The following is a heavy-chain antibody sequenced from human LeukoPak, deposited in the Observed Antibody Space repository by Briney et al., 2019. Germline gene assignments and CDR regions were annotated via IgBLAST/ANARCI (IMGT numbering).Heavy chain of an antibody. V-gene: IGHV1-8*01. Sequence: ASVRVSCKASGYTFTSYDINWVRQATGQGLEWMGWMNPNSGNTGYAQKSQGRVTMTRNTSITTAYMELSSLTSEDTAVYYCAREMNPYYYYYGMDVWGQGTTVTVSS. CDR2: MNPNSGNT. CDR1: GYTFTSYD. J-gene: IGHJ6*02. D-gene: IGHD1-14*01. CDR3: AREMNPYYYYYGMDV.